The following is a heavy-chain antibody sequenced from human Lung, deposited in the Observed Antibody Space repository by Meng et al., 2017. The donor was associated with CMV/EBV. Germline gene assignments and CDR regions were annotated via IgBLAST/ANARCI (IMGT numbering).Heavy chain of an antibody. CDR1: GFTFSSYG. D-gene: IGHD2-21*01. V-gene: IGHV3-30*04. CDR3: ARVKLSYYFDY. CDR2: ISYDGSEK. Sequence: SCVASGFTFSSYGLHWVRQAPGKGLEWVAYISYDGSEKSYADSVKGRVTISRDKSKNTLHLQMNSLRTEDTAVYYCARVKLSYYFDYWGQGKLVTVSS. J-gene: IGHJ4*02.